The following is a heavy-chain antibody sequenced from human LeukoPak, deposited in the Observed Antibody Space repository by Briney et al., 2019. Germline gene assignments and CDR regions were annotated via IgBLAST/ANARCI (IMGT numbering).Heavy chain of an antibody. Sequence: GESLKISCKDSGYSFTSYWIGWVRQMPGKGLEWMGIIYPGDSDTRYSPSFQGQVTISADKSISTAYLQWSSLKASDTAMYYCARYRERGVVVTALNSFDYWGQGTLVTVSS. V-gene: IGHV5-51*01. CDR3: ARYRERGVVVTALNSFDY. CDR2: IYPGDSDT. D-gene: IGHD2-21*02. CDR1: GYSFTSYW. J-gene: IGHJ4*02.